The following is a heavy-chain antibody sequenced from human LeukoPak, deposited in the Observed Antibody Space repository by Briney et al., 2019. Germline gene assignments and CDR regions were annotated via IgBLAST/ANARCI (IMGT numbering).Heavy chain of an antibody. V-gene: IGHV3-33*01. D-gene: IGHD3-10*01. Sequence: GGSLRLSCAASGFTFSSYGMHWVRQAPGKGLEWVAVIWYDGSNKYYADSVKGRFTISRDNSKNTLYLQMNSLRAEDTAVYCCARGGYGSGRRGWKSAFDIWGQGTMVIVSS. CDR1: GFTFSSYG. J-gene: IGHJ3*02. CDR2: IWYDGSNK. CDR3: ARGGYGSGRRGWKSAFDI.